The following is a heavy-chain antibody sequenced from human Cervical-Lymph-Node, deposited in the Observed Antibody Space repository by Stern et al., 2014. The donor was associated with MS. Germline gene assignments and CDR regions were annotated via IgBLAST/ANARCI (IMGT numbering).Heavy chain of an antibody. Sequence: VQLVESGPGLVKPSQTLSLTCTVSGGSISSGSYYWSWIRQPAGKGLEWIGRIYTSGSTNYNPSLKSRVTISVDTSKNRFPLKLSSVTAADTAVYYCATQYCSGGSCYDYWGQGTLVTVSS. CDR1: GGSISSGSYY. V-gene: IGHV4-61*02. CDR3: ATQYCSGGSCYDY. J-gene: IGHJ4*02. D-gene: IGHD2-15*01. CDR2: IYTSGST.